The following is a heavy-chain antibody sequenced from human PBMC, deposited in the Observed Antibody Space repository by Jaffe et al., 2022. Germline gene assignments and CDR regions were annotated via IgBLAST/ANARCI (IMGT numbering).Heavy chain of an antibody. J-gene: IGHJ4*02. V-gene: IGHV1-46*01. CDR2: LNPSDGSI. Sequence: VQLVQSGAEVKKPGASVKVSCKASGYTFTTKYLHWVRQAPGQGLEWMGILNPSDGSITYARRFQGRVALTRDTSTSTVYMELSSLTSEDSAVYYCLVVSYAWGQGTLVTVSS. D-gene: IGHD2-21*01. CDR3: LVVSYA. CDR1: GYTFTTKY.